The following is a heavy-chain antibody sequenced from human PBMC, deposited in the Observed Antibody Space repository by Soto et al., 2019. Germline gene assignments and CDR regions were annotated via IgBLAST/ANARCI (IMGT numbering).Heavy chain of an antibody. D-gene: IGHD5-12*01. CDR2: IYPGDSDT. Sequence: GESLKISCKGSGYSFTSYWIGWERQMPGKGLEWMGIIYPGDSDTRYSPSFQGQVTISADKSISTAYLQWSSLKASDTAMYYCARHVRDIVATIGGSWFDPWGQGTLVTVSS. V-gene: IGHV5-51*01. CDR3: ARHVRDIVATIGGSWFDP. J-gene: IGHJ5*02. CDR1: GYSFTSYW.